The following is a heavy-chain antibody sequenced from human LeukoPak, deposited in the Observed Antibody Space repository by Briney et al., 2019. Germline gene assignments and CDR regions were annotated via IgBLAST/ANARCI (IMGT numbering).Heavy chain of an antibody. V-gene: IGHV1-3*03. CDR3: ARGYQLRRGAMAPYYYYMDV. J-gene: IGHJ6*03. CDR2: INAGNGNT. D-gene: IGHD5-18*01. CDR1: GYTFTTYY. Sequence: GASVKVSCKASGYTFTTYYVHWVRQAPGQRLEWMGWINAGNGNTKYSQEFQGRVTITRDTSASTAYMELSSLRSEDMAVYYCARGYQLRRGAMAPYYYYMDVWGKGTTVTVSS.